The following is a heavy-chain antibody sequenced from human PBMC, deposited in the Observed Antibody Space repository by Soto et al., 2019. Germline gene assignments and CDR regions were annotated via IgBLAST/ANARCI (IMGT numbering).Heavy chain of an antibody. V-gene: IGHV1-69*01. J-gene: IGHJ6*02. CDR3: ARCYDILTGGSYYYGMDV. Sequence: QVQLVQSGAEVKKPGSSVKVSCKASGGTFSNYAISWVRQAPGQGLEWMGGVIPMFGTANYAQKFQGRVTITADESTITAYLELSSLRSEDTAVYYCARCYDILTGGSYYYGMDVWGQGTTVTVSS. D-gene: IGHD3-9*01. CDR1: GGTFSNYA. CDR2: VIPMFGTA.